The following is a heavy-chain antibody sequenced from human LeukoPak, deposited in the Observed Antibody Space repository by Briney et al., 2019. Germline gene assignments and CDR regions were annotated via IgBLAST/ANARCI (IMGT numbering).Heavy chain of an antibody. CDR1: GGSFSGYY. CDR3: ARDGEADYYFDY. CDR2: IYTSGST. Sequence: PSETLSLTCAVYGGSFSGYYWSWIRQPAGKGLEWIGRIYTSGSTNYNPSLKSRVTMSVDTSKNQFSLKLSSVTAADTAVYYCARDGEADYYFDYWGQGTLVTVSS. D-gene: IGHD3-10*01. V-gene: IGHV4-4*07. J-gene: IGHJ4*02.